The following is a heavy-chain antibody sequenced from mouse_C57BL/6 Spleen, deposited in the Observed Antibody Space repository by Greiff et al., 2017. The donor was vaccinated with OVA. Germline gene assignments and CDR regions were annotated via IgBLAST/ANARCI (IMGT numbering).Heavy chain of an antibody. CDR1: GYTFTDYE. V-gene: IGHV1-15*01. J-gene: IGHJ3*01. D-gene: IGHD2-4*01. Sequence: QVQLKQSGAELVRPGASVTLSCKASGYTFTDYEMHWVKQTPVHGLEWIGAIDPETGGTAYNQKFKGKAILTADKSSSTAYMELRSLTSEDSAVYYCTRSYYDYDAWFAYWGQGTLVTVSA. CDR3: TRSYYDYDAWFAY. CDR2: IDPETGGT.